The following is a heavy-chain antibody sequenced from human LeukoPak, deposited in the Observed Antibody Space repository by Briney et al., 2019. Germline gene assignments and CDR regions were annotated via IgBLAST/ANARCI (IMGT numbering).Heavy chain of an antibody. Sequence: KAGGSLRLSCAASGFTFSSYSMNWVRQAPGKGLEWVSSISISSNYIYYTDSVKGRFTISRDNAKNSLYLQMNSLRVEDTAVYYCARDATTELGTVYMDVWGKGTTVTISS. CDR2: ISISSNYI. CDR3: ARDATTELGTVYMDV. CDR1: GFTFSSYS. V-gene: IGHV3-21*01. D-gene: IGHD4-17*01. J-gene: IGHJ6*03.